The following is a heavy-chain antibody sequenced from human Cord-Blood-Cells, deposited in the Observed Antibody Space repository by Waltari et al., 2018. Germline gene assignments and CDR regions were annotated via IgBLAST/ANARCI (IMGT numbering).Heavy chain of an antibody. CDR1: GGSISSYY. CDR2: IYYSGST. D-gene: IGHD3-9*01. Sequence: QVQLQESGPGLVKPSETLSLTCTVSGGSISSYYWRWIRQPPGKGLEWIGYIYYSGSTNYNPSLKSRVTISVDTSKNQFSLKLSSVTAADTAVYYCARGGYDILTGYYIRYFDLWGRGTLVTVSS. CDR3: ARGGYDILTGYYIRYFDL. V-gene: IGHV4-59*01. J-gene: IGHJ2*01.